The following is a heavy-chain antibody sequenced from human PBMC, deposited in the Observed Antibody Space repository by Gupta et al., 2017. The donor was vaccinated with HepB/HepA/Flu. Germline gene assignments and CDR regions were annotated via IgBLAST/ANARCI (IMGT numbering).Heavy chain of an antibody. CDR3: ARGGSMITFAGIIARPPDYYYAMDV. Sequence: EVQLVESGGGLVQPGGSLRLSCAASGFTFSTYDMHWVRQVTGKGLEWVSTIGTAGDTYYPVSVKGRFTVSRENAKNSLYLQMNSLRAGDTAVYYCARGGSMITFAGIIARPPDYYYAMDVWGQGTTVTVSS. CDR1: GFTFSTYD. J-gene: IGHJ6*02. V-gene: IGHV3-13*01. D-gene: IGHD3-16*02. CDR2: IGTAGDT.